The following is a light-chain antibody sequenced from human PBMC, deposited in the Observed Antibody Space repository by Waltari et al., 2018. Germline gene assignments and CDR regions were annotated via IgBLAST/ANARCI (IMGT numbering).Light chain of an antibody. Sequence: SYVLTQPPSVSVAPGQTAPIPCGGCEIGRKRVHWFQQKAGQAPLLVIYNDADRPSGIPDRCSGSNSANTATLAISRGEAGDEADYYCHVWETSRDYQGFFGTGTKVTVL. CDR3: HVWETSRDYQGF. V-gene: IGLV3-21*02. CDR1: EIGRKR. J-gene: IGLJ1*01. CDR2: NDA.